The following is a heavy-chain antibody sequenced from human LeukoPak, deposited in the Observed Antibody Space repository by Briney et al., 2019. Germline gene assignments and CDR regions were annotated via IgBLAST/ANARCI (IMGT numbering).Heavy chain of an antibody. D-gene: IGHD2-8*01. CDR1: GYTFTGYY. CDR3: ARDLMASLGPNFDY. J-gene: IGHJ4*02. V-gene: IGHV1-2*02. CDR2: INPNSGGT. Sequence: GASVKVSCKASGYTFTGYYMHWVRQAPGQGLEWMGWINPNSGGTNYAQKFQGRVTMTRNTSINTAYMELSSLRSEDTAVYYCARDLMASLGPNFDYWGQGTLVTVSS.